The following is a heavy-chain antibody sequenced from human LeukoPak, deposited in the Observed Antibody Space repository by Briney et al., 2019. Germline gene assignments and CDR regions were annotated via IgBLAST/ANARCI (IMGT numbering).Heavy chain of an antibody. D-gene: IGHD4-17*01. CDR3: ARDETNDDYGCAFDI. Sequence: SQTLPLTCTVSGGSISSGDYYWSWIRQPPGKGLEWIGYIYYSGSTYYNPSLKSRVTISVDTSKNQFSLKLSSVTAADTAVYYCARDETNDDYGCAFDIWGQGTMVTVSS. J-gene: IGHJ3*02. CDR1: GGSISSGDYY. CDR2: IYYSGST. V-gene: IGHV4-30-4*01.